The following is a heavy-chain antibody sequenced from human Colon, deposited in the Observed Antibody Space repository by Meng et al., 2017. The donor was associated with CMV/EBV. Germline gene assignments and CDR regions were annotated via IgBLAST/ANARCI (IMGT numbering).Heavy chain of an antibody. CDR3: TKEDSSGRYRTFES. Sequence: GESLKISCATSGFTFSTFAMSWVRQAPGKGPEWISVIYADGRSTNYADAVKGRLTISRDNAQKTLYLQMNSLTAEDTALYYCTKEDSSGRYRTFESWGQGTLVTVSS. D-gene: IGHD6-19*01. V-gene: IGHV3-23*03. CDR1: GFTFSTFA. CDR2: IYADGRST. J-gene: IGHJ4*02.